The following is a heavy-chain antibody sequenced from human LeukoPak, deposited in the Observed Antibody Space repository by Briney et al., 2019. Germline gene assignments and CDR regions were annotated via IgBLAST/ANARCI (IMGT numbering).Heavy chain of an antibody. CDR1: GFTFSDYY. D-gene: IGHD6-19*01. J-gene: IGHJ4*02. CDR3: AREQRGSGWHDIDY. V-gene: IGHV3-11*06. CDR2: ISSSSSYT. Sequence: SYAASGFTFSDYYMSWIRQVPGKGLEWVSYISSSSSYTNYADSVKGRFTISRDNAKNSLYLQMNSLRAEDTAVYYCAREQRGSGWHDIDYWGQGTLVTVSS.